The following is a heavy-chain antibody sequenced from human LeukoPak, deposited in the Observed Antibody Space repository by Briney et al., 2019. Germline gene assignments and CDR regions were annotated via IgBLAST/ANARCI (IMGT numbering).Heavy chain of an antibody. V-gene: IGHV3-30*18. J-gene: IGHJ6*03. Sequence: GGSLRLSCAASGFTFSSYGMHWVRQAPGKGLEWVAVISYDGSNKYYADSVKGRFTISRDNSKNTLYLQMNSLRAEDTAVYYCAEASPYYYYMDVWGKGTTVTVSS. CDR1: GFTFSSYG. CDR2: ISYDGSNK. CDR3: AEASPYYYYMDV.